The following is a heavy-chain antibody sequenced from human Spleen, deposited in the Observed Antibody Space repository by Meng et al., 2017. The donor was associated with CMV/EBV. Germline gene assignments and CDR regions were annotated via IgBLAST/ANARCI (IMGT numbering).Heavy chain of an antibody. Sequence: CKASGYTFTNYGISWVRQAPGQGLEWMGWISAYNGNAKYAQKFQGRVTMTTDTSTSTAYMELRSLRSDDTAVYYCARGPGYYESSGDYWGQGTLVTVSS. CDR1: GYTFTNYG. D-gene: IGHD3-22*01. CDR3: ARGPGYYESSGDY. J-gene: IGHJ4*02. CDR2: ISAYNGNA. V-gene: IGHV1-18*01.